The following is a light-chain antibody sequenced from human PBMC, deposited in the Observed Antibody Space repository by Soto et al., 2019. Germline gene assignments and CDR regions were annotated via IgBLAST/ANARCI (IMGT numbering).Light chain of an antibody. CDR2: DVS. CDR1: SSDVGGYNY. V-gene: IGLV2-14*01. J-gene: IGLJ3*02. CDR3: SSYTGISTLV. Sequence: QSVLTQPASVSGSPGQSITISCTGTSSDVGGYNYVSWYQQHPGKAPKLMIDDVSNRPSGVSNRFSGSKSGNTASLTISGLQAEDEADYYCSSYTGISTLVFGGGTKLTVL.